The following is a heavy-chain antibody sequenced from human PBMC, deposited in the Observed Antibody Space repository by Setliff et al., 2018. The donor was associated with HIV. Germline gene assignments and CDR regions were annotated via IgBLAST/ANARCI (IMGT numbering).Heavy chain of an antibody. CDR3: VRGVPLLPPHN. CDR1: GGSFIGSSFQ. D-gene: IGHD2-21*02. J-gene: IGHJ4*02. Sequence: SETLSLTCTVSGGSFIGSSFQSTWIRQTPGKGLEWIADIAYSGTTMYTNYNPSLESRVTISGDTSKNQFSLKMTSVTAADTAVFYCVRGVPLLPPHNWGQGTLVTVSS. V-gene: IGHV4-39*07. CDR2: IAYSGTT.